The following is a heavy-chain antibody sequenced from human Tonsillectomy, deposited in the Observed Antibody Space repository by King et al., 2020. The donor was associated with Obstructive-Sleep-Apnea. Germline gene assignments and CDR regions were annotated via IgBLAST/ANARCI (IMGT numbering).Heavy chain of an antibody. CDR1: GYTFTSYY. D-gene: IGHD5-18*01. V-gene: IGHV1-46*03. J-gene: IGHJ4*02. CDR2: INPSGGST. CDR3: ARDRIDGYSYGYGY. Sequence: QLVQSGAEVKKPGASVKGSCKASGYTFTSYYMDWVRQAPGQGLEWMGIINPSGGSTSYAQKFQVRVTMTRDTSTSTVYMELSSLRSEDTAVYYCARDRIDGYSYGYGYWGQGTLVTVSS.